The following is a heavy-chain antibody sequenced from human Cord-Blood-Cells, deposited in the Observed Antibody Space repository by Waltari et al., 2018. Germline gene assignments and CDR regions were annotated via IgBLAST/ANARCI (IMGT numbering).Heavy chain of an antibody. J-gene: IGHJ3*02. D-gene: IGHD3-10*01. Sequence: EVQLVESGGGLVKPGVSLRLSCAASGLTFSSYSMNWVRQAPGKGLEWVSSISSSSSYIYYADSVKGRFTISRDNAKNSLYLQMNSLRAEDTAVYYCARSGYFGDAFDIWGQGTMVTVSS. CDR2: ISSSSSYI. V-gene: IGHV3-21*01. CDR1: GLTFSSYS. CDR3: ARSGYFGDAFDI.